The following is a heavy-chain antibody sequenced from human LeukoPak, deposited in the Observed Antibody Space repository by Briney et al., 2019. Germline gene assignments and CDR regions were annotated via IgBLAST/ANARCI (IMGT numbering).Heavy chain of an antibody. Sequence: GGSLRLSCAASGFTFSGSAMHWVRQSSGKGLEWVGRIKSKSKNYATTYAASVKGRFTISRDDSKNTAYLQMHSQQTEDTAVYYCISCLYDSSGYQRGPDYWGQGTLVTVSS. CDR3: ISCLYDSSGYQRGPDY. V-gene: IGHV3-73*01. CDR2: IKSKSKNYAT. J-gene: IGHJ4*02. D-gene: IGHD3-22*01. CDR1: GFTFSGSA.